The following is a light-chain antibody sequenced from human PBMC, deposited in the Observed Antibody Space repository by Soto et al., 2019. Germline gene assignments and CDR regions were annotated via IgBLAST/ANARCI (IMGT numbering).Light chain of an antibody. CDR3: QQYLAWPLT. CDR2: GIS. V-gene: IGKV3-15*01. CDR1: QSLATN. Sequence: EIVMTQSPVTLYASPGERVTLACRASQSLATNLAWYQQKPYQTPILVIYGISTSASGIPGRFSGSGFGTDFPLTISSLQPEASAVYYCQQYLAWPLTFGGGTKVEI. J-gene: IGKJ4*01.